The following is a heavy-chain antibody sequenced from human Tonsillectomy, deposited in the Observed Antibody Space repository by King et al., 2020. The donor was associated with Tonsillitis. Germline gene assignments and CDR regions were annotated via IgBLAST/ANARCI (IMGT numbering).Heavy chain of an antibody. CDR2: IIPIFGTT. V-gene: IGHV1-69*01. J-gene: IGHJ3*02. Sequence: VQLVESGAEVKKPGSSVKVSCKASGGTFSRNAISWVRQAPGQGLEWMGGIIPIFGTTNYAPKFQGSVTMTADESTSTAYMGLSSLRSEDTAVYYCAREADSGSAGDGFDSWGQGTLVTVSS. CDR3: AREADSGSAGDGFDS. CDR1: GGTFSRNA. D-gene: IGHD1-26*01.